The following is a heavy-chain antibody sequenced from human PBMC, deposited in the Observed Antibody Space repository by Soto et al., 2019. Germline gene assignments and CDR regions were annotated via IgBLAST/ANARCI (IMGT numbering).Heavy chain of an antibody. Sequence: PSETLSLTCTVSGGSISSYYWSWIRQPPGKGLEWIGYIYYSGSTNYNPSLKSRVTISVDTSKSQFTLKLNSVTAADTAVYYCARGSPVWSGYYFDYWGQGTLVTVSS. D-gene: IGHD3-3*01. CDR3: ARGSPVWSGYYFDY. V-gene: IGHV4-59*01. CDR1: GGSISSYY. J-gene: IGHJ4*02. CDR2: IYYSGST.